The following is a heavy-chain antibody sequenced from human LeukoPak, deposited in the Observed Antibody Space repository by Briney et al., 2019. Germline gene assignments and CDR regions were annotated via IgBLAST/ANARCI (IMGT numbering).Heavy chain of an antibody. J-gene: IGHJ4*02. CDR2: ISGSGGST. V-gene: IGHV3-23*01. CDR1: GFTFSSYG. CDR3: ASSILGYCSSTSCSDLDY. Sequence: GGSLRLSCAASGFTFSSYGMSWVRQAPGKGLEWVSAISGSGGSTYYADSVKGRLTISRDNSMNTLYLQMNSLRAEDTAVYYCASSILGYCSSTSCSDLDYWGQGTLVTVSS. D-gene: IGHD2-2*01.